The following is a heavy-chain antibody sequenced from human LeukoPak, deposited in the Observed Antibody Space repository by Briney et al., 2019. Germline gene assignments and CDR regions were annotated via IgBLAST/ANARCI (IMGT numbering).Heavy chain of an antibody. CDR2: IYYSEST. V-gene: IGHV4-59*01. J-gene: IGHJ4*02. Sequence: NPSETLSLTCNVSGGSISSYYWSWIRQPPGEGLEWIGYIYYSESTNYNPSLKSRVTISVNTSKNQFSLRLTSVTAADTAVYYCARGRSAFPGNFDFWGQGTLVTVSS. CDR1: GGSISSYY. D-gene: IGHD3-10*01. CDR3: ARGRSAFPGNFDF.